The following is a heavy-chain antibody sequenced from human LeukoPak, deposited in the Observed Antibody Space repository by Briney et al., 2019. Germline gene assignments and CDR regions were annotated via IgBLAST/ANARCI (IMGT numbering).Heavy chain of an antibody. CDR3: ARESERNDGWFDP. Sequence: ASVKVSCTASGYTFRSHDINWVRQATGQGLEWMGWVSPKTGRTGYAQKFQGRVYMTTNASFSTAYMELSSLRSDDTAVYFCARESERNDGWFDPWGQGTLVTVSS. CDR1: GYTFRSHD. CDR2: VSPKTGRT. D-gene: IGHD1-1*01. J-gene: IGHJ5*02. V-gene: IGHV1-8*01.